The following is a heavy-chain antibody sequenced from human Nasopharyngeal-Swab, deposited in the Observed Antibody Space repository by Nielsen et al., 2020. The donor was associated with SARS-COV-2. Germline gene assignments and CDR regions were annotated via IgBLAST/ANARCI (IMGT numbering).Heavy chain of an antibody. J-gene: IGHJ4*02. CDR2: IKQDGSKK. CDR1: GFTFSNYW. V-gene: IGHV3-7*05. CDR3: ATHNDYRFEN. D-gene: IGHD4-11*01. Sequence: GESLKISCAASGFTFSNYWMTWVRQAPGKGLEWVANIKQDGSKKNYVDSVKGRFTISRDDAMNSLYLQMNSLRAEDTAVYYCATHNDYRFENWGQGTPVSVSS.